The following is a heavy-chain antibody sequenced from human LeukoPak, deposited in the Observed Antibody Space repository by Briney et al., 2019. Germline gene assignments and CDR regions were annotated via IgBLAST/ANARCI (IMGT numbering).Heavy chain of an antibody. V-gene: IGHV3-33*01. J-gene: IGHJ6*02. CDR3: ARRGQGCIAAAGTNYYYYYYGMDV. CDR2: IWYDGSNK. Sequence: GGSLRLSCAASGFTFSSYGMHWVRQAPGKGLEWVAVIWYDGSNKYYADSVKGRFTISRDNSKNTLYLQMNSLRAEDTAVYYCARRGQGCIAAAGTNYYYYYYGMDVWGQGTTVTVSS. D-gene: IGHD6-13*01. CDR1: GFTFSSYG.